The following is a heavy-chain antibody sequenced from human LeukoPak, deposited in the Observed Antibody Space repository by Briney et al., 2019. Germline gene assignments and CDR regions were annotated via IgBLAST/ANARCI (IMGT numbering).Heavy chain of an antibody. Sequence: GGSLRLSCAASGFTVSNKYMSWVRQAPGKGLEWVSGISWNSGSIGYADSVKGRFTISRDNAKNSLYLQMNSLRAEDTALYYCAKDMAYGLVGGFDYWGQGTLVTVSS. V-gene: IGHV3-9*01. CDR3: AKDMAYGLVGGFDY. D-gene: IGHD6-19*01. CDR1: GFTVSNKY. J-gene: IGHJ4*02. CDR2: ISWNSGSI.